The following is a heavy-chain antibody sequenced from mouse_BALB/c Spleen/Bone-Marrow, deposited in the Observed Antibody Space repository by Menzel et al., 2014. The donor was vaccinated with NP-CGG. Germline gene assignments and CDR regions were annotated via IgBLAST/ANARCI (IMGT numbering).Heavy chain of an antibody. J-gene: IGHJ3*01. D-gene: IGHD2-4*01. Sequence: DVMLVESGGGLVKSGGSLKLSCAASGFTFSNYGMSWVRQTPEKRLEWVATISGGGSYTFYSDSVKGRFTISRDNAKNNLYLKLSSLRSEDTALYYCARHAYYDQTEVSFVYWGQGTLVTVSA. CDR3: ARHAYYDQTEVSFVY. V-gene: IGHV5-9-2*01. CDR2: ISGGGSYT. CDR1: GFTFSNYG.